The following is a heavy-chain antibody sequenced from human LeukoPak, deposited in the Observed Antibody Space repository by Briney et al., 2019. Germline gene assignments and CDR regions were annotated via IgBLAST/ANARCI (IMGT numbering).Heavy chain of an antibody. Sequence: PGGSLRLSCAASGFTFSSYAMSWVRQGPGKGLEWVSAISGSGGSTYYADSVKGRFTISRDNSKNTLYLQMNSLRAEDTAVYYCAPPVVPAAISIDWGQGTLVTVSS. CDR2: ISGSGGST. J-gene: IGHJ4*02. V-gene: IGHV3-23*01. CDR3: APPVVPAAISID. D-gene: IGHD2-2*02. CDR1: GFTFSSYA.